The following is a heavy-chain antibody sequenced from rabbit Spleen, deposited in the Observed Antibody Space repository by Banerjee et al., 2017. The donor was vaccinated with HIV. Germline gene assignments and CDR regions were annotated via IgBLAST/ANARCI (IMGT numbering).Heavy chain of an antibody. Sequence: QEQLVESGGDLVKPEGSLTLTCTASGFSFSSSYWICWVRQAPGKGLEWIACIYTGNSDSTYYASWAKGRFTISKTSSTTVTLQMTSLTAADTATYFCARDLVAVIGWNFNLWGQGTLVTVS. D-gene: IGHD1-1*01. CDR3: ARDLVAVIGWNFNL. CDR2: IYTGNSDST. V-gene: IGHV1S45*01. CDR1: GFSFSSSYW. J-gene: IGHJ4*01.